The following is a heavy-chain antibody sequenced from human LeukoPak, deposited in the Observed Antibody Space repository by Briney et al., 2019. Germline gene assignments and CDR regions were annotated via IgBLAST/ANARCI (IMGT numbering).Heavy chain of an antibody. Sequence: SETLSLTCTVSGGSISRYYWSWIRQPPGKGLEWFGYISDGGTTNYNPSLKSRVTISVDTSKKGFSLKLSSVTAADTAVYYCARVSWFPGTSYYYMDVWGKGTTVTVSS. J-gene: IGHJ6*03. CDR1: GGSISRYY. D-gene: IGHD1-1*01. CDR3: ARVSWFPGTSYYYMDV. V-gene: IGHV4-59*01. CDR2: ISDGGTT.